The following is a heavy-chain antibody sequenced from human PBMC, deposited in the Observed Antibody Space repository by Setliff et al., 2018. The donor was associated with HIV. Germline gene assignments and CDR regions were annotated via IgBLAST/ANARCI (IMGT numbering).Heavy chain of an antibody. Sequence: SETLSLTCTVSGGSISSGSYYWSWIRQPAGKGLEWSGHIYTRGSTNYNPSLKSRVTISVDTSKNQFSLKLSSVTAADTAVYYCARVPRQLLKGAAAYFDYWGQGTLVTVSS. D-gene: IGHD5-18*01. CDR3: ARVPRQLLKGAAAYFDY. CDR2: IYTRGST. CDR1: GGSISSGSYY. V-gene: IGHV4-61*09. J-gene: IGHJ4*02.